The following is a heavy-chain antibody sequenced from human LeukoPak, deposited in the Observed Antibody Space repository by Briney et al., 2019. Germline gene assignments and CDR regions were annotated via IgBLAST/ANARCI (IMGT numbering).Heavy chain of an antibody. Sequence: PSETLSLTCAVYGGSFSGYYWSWIRQPPGKGLEWIGEINHSGSTNYNPSLKSRVTISVDTSKNQFSLKLSSVTAADTAVYYCARGWGVVGANDYYYGMDVWGQGTTVTVSS. D-gene: IGHD1-26*01. J-gene: IGHJ6*02. V-gene: IGHV4-34*01. CDR2: INHSGST. CDR1: GGSFSGYY. CDR3: ARGWGVVGANDYYYGMDV.